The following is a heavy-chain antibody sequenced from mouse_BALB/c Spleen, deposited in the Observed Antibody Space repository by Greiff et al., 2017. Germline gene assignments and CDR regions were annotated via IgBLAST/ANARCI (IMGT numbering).Heavy chain of an antibody. CDR1: GFTFSDYY. CDR3: ARDDGSREAWFAY. V-gene: IGHV5-4*02. J-gene: IGHJ3*01. D-gene: IGHD1-1*01. CDR2: ISDGGSYT. Sequence: EVQLVESGGGLVKPGGSLKLSCAASGFTFSDYYMYWVRQTPEKRLEWVATISDGGSYTYYPDSVKGRFTISRDNAKNNLYLQMSSLKSEDTAMYYCARDDGSREAWFAYWGQGTLVTVSA.